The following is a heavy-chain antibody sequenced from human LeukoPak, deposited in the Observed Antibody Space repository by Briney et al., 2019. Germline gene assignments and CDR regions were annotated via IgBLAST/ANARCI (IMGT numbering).Heavy chain of an antibody. CDR3: GRESLGYFDY. CDR2: ISGNNDNT. D-gene: IGHD3-16*01. CDR1: GYTFTSYG. V-gene: IGHV1-18*01. J-gene: IGHJ4*02. Sequence: VASVNVSCKASGYTFTSYGIRWVRQALGQGLEWMGWISGNNDNTNYAQKFQGRVTMTTDTSTSTAYMELRSLRSDDTAVYYCGRESLGYFDYWGQGTLVTVSS.